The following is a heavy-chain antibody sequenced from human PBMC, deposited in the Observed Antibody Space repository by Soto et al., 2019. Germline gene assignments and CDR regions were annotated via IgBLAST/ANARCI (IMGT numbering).Heavy chain of an antibody. V-gene: IGHV4-59*01. Sequence: PSETLSLTCSDSGGSISGSYWSWIRQSPGQGMEWLGYVYYTGSTTYSPSLRSRVSISVDTSKNEFSLRLSSVTAADTAVYFCARSVAVPGALIEYWRQGTQVTVSS. CDR2: VYYTGST. CDR1: GGSISGSY. D-gene: IGHD7-27*01. J-gene: IGHJ4*02. CDR3: ARSVAVPGALIEY.